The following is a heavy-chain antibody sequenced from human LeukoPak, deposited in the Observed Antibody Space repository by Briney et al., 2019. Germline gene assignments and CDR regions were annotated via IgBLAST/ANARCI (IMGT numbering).Heavy chain of an antibody. CDR1: GFTVSSNY. J-gene: IGHJ4*02. D-gene: IGHD2-15*01. CDR3: ARDLGYCSGGTCYVGYFDY. V-gene: IGHV3-66*01. Sequence: GGSLRLSCAASGFTVSSNYMNWVRQAPGKGLEWVSIIYSDGSTYYADSVKGRFTISRDNSKSTLYLQMNSRRAEDTAVYYCARDLGYCSGGTCYVGYFDYWGQGTLVTVSS. CDR2: IYSDGST.